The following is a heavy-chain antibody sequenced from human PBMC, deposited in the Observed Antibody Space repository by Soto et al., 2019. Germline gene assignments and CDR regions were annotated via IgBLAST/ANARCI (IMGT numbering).Heavy chain of an antibody. V-gene: IGHV4-31*03. CDR2: IYYSGST. D-gene: IGHD2-15*01. CDR3: ARGLVGGMDV. J-gene: IGHJ6*02. CDR1: GVSISSGGYY. Sequence: SETLSLTCTFSGVSISSGGYYWSWIRQHPGKGLEWIGYIYYSGSTYYNPSLKSRVTISVDTSRNQFSLKLSSVTAADTAVYYCARGLVGGMDVWGQGTTVTVSS.